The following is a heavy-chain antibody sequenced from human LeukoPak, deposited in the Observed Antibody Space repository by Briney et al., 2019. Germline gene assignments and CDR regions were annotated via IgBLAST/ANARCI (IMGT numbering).Heavy chain of an antibody. V-gene: IGHV4-30-4*08. CDR3: ARVGSDDILTGIDY. CDR1: GGSISSGDYY. D-gene: IGHD3-9*01. Sequence: TLALTCTVSGGSISSGDYYWSWIRQPPGKGLEWIGYIYYGGSTYYNPSLKSRVTISVDTSKNQFSLKLSSVTLADTAVYYCARVGSDDILTGIDYWGQGTLVTVSS. CDR2: IYYGGST. J-gene: IGHJ4*02.